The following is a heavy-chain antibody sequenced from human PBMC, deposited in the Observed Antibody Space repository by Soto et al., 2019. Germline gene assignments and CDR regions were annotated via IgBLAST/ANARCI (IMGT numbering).Heavy chain of an antibody. V-gene: IGHV4-59*01. CDR3: ARGLRYFDWP. D-gene: IGHD3-9*01. J-gene: IGHJ4*02. CDR2: MYYSGST. Sequence: PSETLSLTCTVSSGYIRNYYWTWIRQPPGKGLEWIGYMYYSGSTNYNPSLKSRVTISVDTSKNQFSLKLSSVTAADTAVYYCARGLRYFDWPWGQGTLVIVSS. CDR1: SGYIRNYY.